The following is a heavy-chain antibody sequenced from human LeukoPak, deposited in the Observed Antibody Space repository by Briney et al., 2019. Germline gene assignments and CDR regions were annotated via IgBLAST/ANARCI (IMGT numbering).Heavy chain of an antibody. D-gene: IGHD3-16*01. J-gene: IGHJ6*03. Sequence: PGGSLRLSCAASGFTFSSYAMSWVRQAPGKGLEWVSAISGSGGSTYYADSVKGRFTISRDNSKNTLYLQMNSLRAEDTAVYYCAKGGSTTLYPYYYYMDVWGKGTTVTVSS. CDR2: ISGSGGST. V-gene: IGHV3-23*01. CDR1: GFTFSSYA. CDR3: AKGGSTTLYPYYYYMDV.